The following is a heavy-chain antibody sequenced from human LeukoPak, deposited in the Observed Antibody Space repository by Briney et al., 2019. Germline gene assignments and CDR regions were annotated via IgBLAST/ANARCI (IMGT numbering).Heavy chain of an antibody. CDR3: ARINCSSTRCYAEDNWFDP. V-gene: IGHV1-8*01. CDR2: MNPNSGNT. J-gene: IGHJ5*02. D-gene: IGHD2-2*01. CDR1: GYTFTSYD. Sequence: ASVKVSCKASGYTFTSYDINWVRQATGQGLEWIGWMNPNSGNTGYAQKFQGRVTMTRNTSISTAYMELSSLRSEDTAVYYCARINCSSTRCYAEDNWFDPWGQGTLVTVSS.